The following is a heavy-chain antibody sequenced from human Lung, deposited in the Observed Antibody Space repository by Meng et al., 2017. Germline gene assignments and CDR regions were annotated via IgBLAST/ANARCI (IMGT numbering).Heavy chain of an antibody. J-gene: IGHJ6*02. D-gene: IGHD3-3*01. Sequence: GESLKISCAASGFTFSSYALHWVRQAPGKGLEWMTIISYDGSFKSYADSVKGRFTIPRDNSKNTLYLQVNSLRVEDSAVYYCARESYNTYMDVWGQGTTVTVSS. CDR2: ISYDGSFK. V-gene: IGHV3-30*04. CDR1: GFTFSSYA. CDR3: ARESYNTYMDV.